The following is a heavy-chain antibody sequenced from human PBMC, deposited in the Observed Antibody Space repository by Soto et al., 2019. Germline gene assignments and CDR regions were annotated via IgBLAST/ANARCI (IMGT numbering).Heavy chain of an antibody. CDR1: GGTFSSYA. Sequence: SVKVSCKASGGTFSSYAISWVRQAPGQGLEWMGGIIPIFGTANYAQKFQGRVTITADESTSTAYMELSSLRSEDTAVYYCARDKTYSSSWYGVYYWVQGTLVTVSS. CDR3: ARDKTYSSSWYGVYY. V-gene: IGHV1-69*13. J-gene: IGHJ4*02. D-gene: IGHD6-13*01. CDR2: IIPIFGTA.